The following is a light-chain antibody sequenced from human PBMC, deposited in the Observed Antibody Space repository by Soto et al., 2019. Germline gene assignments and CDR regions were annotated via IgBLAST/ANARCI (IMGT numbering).Light chain of an antibody. CDR3: QQRSNWPPIT. Sequence: IVLTQAPATLSLAPGGRATGGFRASQSVSSYLAWYQQKPGQAPRLLIYDASNRATGIPARFSGSGSGTDFTLTISSLEPEDFAVYYCQQRSNWPPITFGQGTRLEIK. CDR1: QSVSSY. J-gene: IGKJ5*01. CDR2: DAS. V-gene: IGKV3-11*01.